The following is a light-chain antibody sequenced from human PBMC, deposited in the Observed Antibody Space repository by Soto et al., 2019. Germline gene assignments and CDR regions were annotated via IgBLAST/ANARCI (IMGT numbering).Light chain of an antibody. CDR1: QSISSN. Sequence: DIQMTQSPSSLSSSVGDRATITCRASQSISSNLDWYQQKPGKAPKLLIYDASSLQSGVPARFSGSGSGTDFTLTISRLQPEDFAIYYCQQCYHTSLTFGQGTKVEIK. V-gene: IGKV1-39*01. J-gene: IGKJ2*01. CDR3: QQCYHTSLT. CDR2: DAS.